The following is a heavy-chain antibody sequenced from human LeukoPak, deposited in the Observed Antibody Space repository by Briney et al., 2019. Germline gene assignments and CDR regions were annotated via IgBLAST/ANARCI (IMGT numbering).Heavy chain of an antibody. CDR1: GYTFTSYD. J-gene: IGHJ4*02. Sequence: AAVKVSCKASGYTFTSYDINWVRQATGQGLEWMGWMNPNSGNTGYAQKFQGRVTMTRNTSISTAYMELSSLRSEDTAVYYCASRRVGSSSPRSFDYWGQGTLVTVSS. V-gene: IGHV1-8*01. D-gene: IGHD6-13*01. CDR3: ASRRVGSSSPRSFDY. CDR2: MNPNSGNT.